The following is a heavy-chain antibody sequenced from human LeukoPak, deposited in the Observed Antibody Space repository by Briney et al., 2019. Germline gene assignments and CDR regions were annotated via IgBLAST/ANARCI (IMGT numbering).Heavy chain of an antibody. J-gene: IGHJ4*02. D-gene: IGHD6-19*01. CDR1: GFTFSSYA. Sequence: PGGTLRLSCAASGFTFSSYAMSWVRQAPGKGLEWVSAVSAGGDNTYYAESVKGRFTISRDNSKNTVYLQMTSMTAEDTARYYCAKKRTPVAGTNYFDYWGQGILVTVSS. CDR3: AKKRTPVAGTNYFDY. V-gene: IGHV3-23*01. CDR2: VSAGGDNT.